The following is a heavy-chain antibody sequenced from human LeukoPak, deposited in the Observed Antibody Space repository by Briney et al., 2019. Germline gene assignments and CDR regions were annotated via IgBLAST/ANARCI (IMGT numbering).Heavy chain of an antibody. V-gene: IGHV3-48*03. CDR1: GFTFSSYE. Sequence: GGSLRLSCAASGFTFSSYEMNWVRQAPGKGLEWVSYISSSGSTIYYADSVKGRFTISRDNAKNSLYLQMNSLRAEDTAVYYCARAWDSYDIQFDYWGKGTLVTVSS. D-gene: IGHD3-9*01. J-gene: IGHJ4*02. CDR3: ARAWDSYDIQFDY. CDR2: ISSSGSTI.